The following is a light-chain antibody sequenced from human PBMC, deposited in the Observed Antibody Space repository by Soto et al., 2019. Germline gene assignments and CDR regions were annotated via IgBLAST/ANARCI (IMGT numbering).Light chain of an antibody. Sequence: AIQLTQSPSSLSASVGDRVTITCRASQGISSAFAWYQQKPGKAPKLLIYDASSLESGVPSTFSGSGSATDFTLTISSLQPEDSATYYCQQLTSYSPNTLRQGTRLELK. CDR1: QGISSA. CDR2: DAS. CDR3: QQLTSYSPNT. V-gene: IGKV1-13*02. J-gene: IGKJ5*01.